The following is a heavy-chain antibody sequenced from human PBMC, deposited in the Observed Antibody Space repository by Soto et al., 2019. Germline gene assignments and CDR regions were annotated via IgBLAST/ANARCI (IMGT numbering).Heavy chain of an antibody. Sequence: QVQLVQSGAEVKKPGASVKVSCKASGYTFTSYDINWVRQATGQGLEWMGWMNPNSGNTGYAQKFQGRVTMTTDTSTSTAYMELRSLRSDDTAVYYCARDSRRKQQLGVFDYWGQGTLVTVSS. V-gene: IGHV1-8*01. CDR1: GYTFTSYD. J-gene: IGHJ4*02. CDR3: ARDSRRKQQLGVFDY. CDR2: MNPNSGNT. D-gene: IGHD6-13*01.